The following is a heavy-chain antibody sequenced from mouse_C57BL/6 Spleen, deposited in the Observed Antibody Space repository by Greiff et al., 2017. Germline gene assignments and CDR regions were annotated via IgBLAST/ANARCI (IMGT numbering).Heavy chain of an antibody. D-gene: IGHD1-1*01. CDR3: ARSLITTVVAIDY. J-gene: IGHJ2*01. CDR2: INPNNGGT. Sequence: VQLQQSGPELVKPGASVKISCKASGYTFTDYYMNWVKQSHGKSLEWIGDINPNNGGTSYNQKFKCKATLTVDKSSSTAYMELRSLTSEDSAVYYCARSLITTVVAIDYWGQGTTLTVSS. V-gene: IGHV1-26*01. CDR1: GYTFTDYY.